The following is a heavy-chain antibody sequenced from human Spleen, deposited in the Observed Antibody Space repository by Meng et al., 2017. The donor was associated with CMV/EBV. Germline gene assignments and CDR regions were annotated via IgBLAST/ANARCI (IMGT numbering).Heavy chain of an antibody. Sequence: GSISSSNWWSWVRQPPGKGLEWIGEIYHSGSTNYNPSLKSRVTISVDKSKNQFSLKLSSVTAADTAVYYCAIGGCSGGSCYPNWFDPWGQGTLVTVSS. CDR3: AIGGCSGGSCYPNWFDP. V-gene: IGHV4-4*02. J-gene: IGHJ5*02. D-gene: IGHD2-15*01. CDR1: GSISSSNW. CDR2: IYHSGST.